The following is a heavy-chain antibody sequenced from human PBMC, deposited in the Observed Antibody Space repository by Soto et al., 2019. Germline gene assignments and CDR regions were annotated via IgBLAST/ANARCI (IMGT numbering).Heavy chain of an antibody. J-gene: IGHJ4*02. D-gene: IGHD3-10*01. CDR1: GGTFSSYA. Sequence: QVQLVQSGAEVKKPGSSVKVSCKASGGTFSSYAISWVRQAPGQGLEWMGGIIPIFGTANYAQKFQGRVTITADESTSTAYMELSSLRSEDTAVYYCARYKDWGDGPSYGNYFDYWGQGTLVTVSS. CDR2: IIPIFGTA. CDR3: ARYKDWGDGPSYGNYFDY. V-gene: IGHV1-69*12.